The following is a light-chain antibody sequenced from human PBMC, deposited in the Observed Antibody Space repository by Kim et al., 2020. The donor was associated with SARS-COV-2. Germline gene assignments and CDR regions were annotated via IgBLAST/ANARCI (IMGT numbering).Light chain of an antibody. CDR1: QCVFHSPNNNNY. J-gene: IGKJ2*03. V-gene: IGKV4-1*01. CDR2: WAY. Sequence: ATINCKSSQCVFHSPNNNNYLAWYQQKSGQPPKLLIYWAYTRESGVPDRFSGSGSGTDFTLTITSLQAEDVAVYFCHQYATFPYSFGQGTKLEI. CDR3: HQYATFPYS.